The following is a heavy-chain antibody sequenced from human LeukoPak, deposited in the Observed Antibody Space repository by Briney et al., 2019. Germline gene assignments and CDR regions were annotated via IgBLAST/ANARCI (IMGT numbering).Heavy chain of an antibody. Sequence: PSETLSLTCTVSGGSINGYYWSLIRQPPGKGLEWIGYIYYSGSTNYNPSLKSRVTISIDTSKTQFSLKLTSVTAADTAVYYCARGEALYSNYGFDYWGQGTLVTVSS. J-gene: IGHJ4*02. CDR2: IYYSGST. V-gene: IGHV4-59*01. CDR3: ARGEALYSNYGFDY. D-gene: IGHD4-11*01. CDR1: GGSINGYY.